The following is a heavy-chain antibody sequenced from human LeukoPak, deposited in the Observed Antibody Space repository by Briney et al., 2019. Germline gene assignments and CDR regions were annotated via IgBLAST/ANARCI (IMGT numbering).Heavy chain of an antibody. CDR2: IYKDGST. CDR1: GFTVSNNY. Sequence: GGSLRLSCGVSGFTVSNNYMTWVRQAPGKGLEWVSVIYKDGSTYYADSVKGRFTISRDNSKNTLYLQMNSLRAEDTAVYYCANNPRRGYSYGYLYYWGQGTLVTVSS. J-gene: IGHJ4*02. D-gene: IGHD5-18*01. V-gene: IGHV3-53*05. CDR3: ANNPRRGYSYGYLYY.